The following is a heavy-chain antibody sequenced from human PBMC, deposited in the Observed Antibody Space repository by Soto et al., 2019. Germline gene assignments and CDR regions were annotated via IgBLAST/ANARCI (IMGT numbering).Heavy chain of an antibody. CDR1: GFSLRANGGG. J-gene: IGHJ5*02. CDR2: SYWNDGT. V-gene: IGHV2-5*01. D-gene: IGHD3-22*01. CDR3: ARKISGSYWWFDP. Sequence: SGPTLVNPTQTLTLTCELSGFSLRANGGGVAWIRPAPGGALEWLAISYWNDGTSTRPTLKSRLSISRDTSKNRVYLSMSSLDPRVTGTYYCARKISGSYWWFDPWGQGAQVTVSS.